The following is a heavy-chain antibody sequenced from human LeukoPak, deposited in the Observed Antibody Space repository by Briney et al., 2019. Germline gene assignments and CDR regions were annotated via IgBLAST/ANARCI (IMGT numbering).Heavy chain of an antibody. CDR1: GFTFSSYS. CDR2: ISSSGSTI. V-gene: IGHV3-48*04. CDR3: ARDYGGSSPFDY. J-gene: IGHJ4*02. D-gene: IGHD4-23*01. Sequence: GGSLRLSREASGFTFSSYSMNWVRQAPGKGLEWVSYISSSGSTIYYADSVKGRFTISRDNAKNSLYLQMNSLRAEDTAVYYCARDYGGSSPFDYWGQGTLVTVSS.